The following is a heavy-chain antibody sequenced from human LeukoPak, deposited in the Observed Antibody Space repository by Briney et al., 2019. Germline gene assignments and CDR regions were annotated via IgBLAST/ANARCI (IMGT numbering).Heavy chain of an antibody. J-gene: IGHJ4*02. Sequence: SETLSLTCTVSGGSISTSGYYWSWISQHPGKGLEWIGYIYYSGDAYYNPSLESRVTISVDTSKNQFSLKVSSVTAADTAVYFCARVVDSGSYVYYFDNWGQGTLVTVSS. CDR2: IYYSGDA. CDR3: ARVVDSGSYVYYFDN. CDR1: GGSISTSGYY. V-gene: IGHV4-31*03. D-gene: IGHD3-10*01.